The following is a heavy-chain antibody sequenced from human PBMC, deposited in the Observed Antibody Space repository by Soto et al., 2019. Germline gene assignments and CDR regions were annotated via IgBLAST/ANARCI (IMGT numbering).Heavy chain of an antibody. Sequence: SETLSLTCTVSGGSISSSSYYWGWIRQPPGKGLEWIGSIYYSGSTYYNPSLKSRVTTSVDTSKNQFSLKLSSVTAADTAVYYCARVPLWFGELYFDYWGQGTLVTVSS. V-gene: IGHV4-39*07. J-gene: IGHJ4*02. CDR3: ARVPLWFGELYFDY. CDR2: IYYSGST. CDR1: GGSISSSSYY. D-gene: IGHD3-10*01.